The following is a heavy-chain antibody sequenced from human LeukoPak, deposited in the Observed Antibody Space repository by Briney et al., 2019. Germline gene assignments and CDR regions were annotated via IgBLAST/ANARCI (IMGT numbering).Heavy chain of an antibody. CDR3: ARENVVDYDRMEDAFDI. J-gene: IGHJ3*02. CDR1: GFTFNVYN. V-gene: IGHV3-7*01. CDR2: IKQDGSEK. D-gene: IGHD4-17*01. Sequence: PGGSLRLSCAASGFTFNVYNMIWVRQAPGKGLEWVANIKQDGSEKYYVDSVKGRFTISRDNAKNSLYLQMNSLRAEDTAVYYCARENVVDYDRMEDAFDIWGQGTMVTVSS.